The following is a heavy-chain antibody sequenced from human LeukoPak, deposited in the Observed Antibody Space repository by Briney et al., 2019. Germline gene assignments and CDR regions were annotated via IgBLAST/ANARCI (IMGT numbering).Heavy chain of an antibody. D-gene: IGHD5-18*01. CDR1: GFTFSSYS. CDR2: ISSSSSYI. CDR3: ARDHDTAAGYYYYGMDV. J-gene: IGHJ6*02. Sequence: GGSLRLSCAASGFTFSSYSMNWVRQAPGKGLEWVSSISSSSSYIYYADSVKGRFTISRDNAKNSLYLQMNSLRAEDTAVYYCARDHDTAAGYYYYGMDVWGRGTTVTVSS. V-gene: IGHV3-21*01.